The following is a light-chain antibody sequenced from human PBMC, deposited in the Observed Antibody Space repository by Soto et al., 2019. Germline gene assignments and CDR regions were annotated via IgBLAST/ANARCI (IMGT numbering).Light chain of an antibody. J-gene: IGKJ4*01. CDR2: GAS. CDR1: QSLRSN. Sequence: EIVMTQSPATLSVSPGERATLSCRASQSLRSNLAWYQQKPGQAPRLLIYGASTRATGIPARFSGSGSGTEFTLTISSLQSEDFTVYYCQQYNNWPLTFGGGTKV. V-gene: IGKV3-15*01. CDR3: QQYNNWPLT.